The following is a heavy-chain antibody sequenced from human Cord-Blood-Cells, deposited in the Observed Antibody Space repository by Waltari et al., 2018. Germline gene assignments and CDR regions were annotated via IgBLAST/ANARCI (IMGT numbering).Heavy chain of an antibody. J-gene: IGHJ3*02. CDR2: TYYRSKWYN. D-gene: IGHD1-26*01. Sequence: QVQLQQSGPGLVKSSQTLSLTCVISGDSVSSNSAAWNWIRQSPSRGLEWLGRTYYRSKWYNDYAVSVKSRITINPDTSKNQFPLQLNSVTPEDTAVYYCARTKPRYSGSYYAFDIWGQGTMVTVSS. CDR3: ARTKPRYSGSYYAFDI. V-gene: IGHV6-1*01. CDR1: GDSVSSNSAA.